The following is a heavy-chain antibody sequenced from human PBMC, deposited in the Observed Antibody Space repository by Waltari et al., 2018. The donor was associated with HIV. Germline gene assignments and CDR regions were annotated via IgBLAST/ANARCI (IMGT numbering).Heavy chain of an antibody. CDR3: ARRYCGRACNDFYYFDL. D-gene: IGHD2-21*02. V-gene: IGHV4-61*02. CDR2: IFLTGNT. CDR1: GGSISSSNYY. Sequence: QVQLQESGPGLVKTSQTLFLTCTVSGGSISSSNYYWSWIRQPAGKGLEWIGRIFLTGNTNYTPSLRSRVSISMDPSKNQFSLKLNSVTAADTAVYYCARRYCGRACNDFYYFDLWGRGTLVTVSS. J-gene: IGHJ2*01.